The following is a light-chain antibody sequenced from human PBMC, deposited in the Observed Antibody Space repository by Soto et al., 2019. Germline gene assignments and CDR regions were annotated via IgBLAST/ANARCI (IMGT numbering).Light chain of an antibody. Sequence: EVVLTQSPVTLSLSPGERATLSCRASQSFRGLLAWYQQKPGQAPRLLIYDAYNRATGIPPRFSCSGSGTDFTLTISSLEPEDSAVYYCQQRHRWPITFGQGTRLESK. V-gene: IGKV3-11*01. J-gene: IGKJ5*01. CDR2: DAY. CDR1: QSFRGL. CDR3: QQRHRWPIT.